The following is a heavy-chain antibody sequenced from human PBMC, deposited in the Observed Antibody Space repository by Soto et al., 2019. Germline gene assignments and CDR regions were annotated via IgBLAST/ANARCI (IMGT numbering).Heavy chain of an antibody. V-gene: IGHV1-69*06. D-gene: IGHD6-19*01. J-gene: IGHJ4*02. CDR1: GGTFSSYA. Sequence: SVKVSCKXSGGTFSSYAISWVRQAPGQGLEWMGGIIPIFGTANYAQKFQGRVTITADKSTSTAYMELSSLRSEDTAVYYCASGYSSGWRYFDYWGQGTLVTVS. CDR2: IIPIFGTA. CDR3: ASGYSSGWRYFDY.